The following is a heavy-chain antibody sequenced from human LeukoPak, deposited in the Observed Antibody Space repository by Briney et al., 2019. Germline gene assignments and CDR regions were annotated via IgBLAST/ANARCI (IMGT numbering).Heavy chain of an antibody. Sequence: SGGSLRLSCAASGFTFSSYSMNWVRQAPGKGLEWVSYISSSGSTIYYADSVKGRFTISRDNAKNSLYLQMNSLRAEDTAVYYCARDRLRSRYFDYWGQGTLVTVSS. V-gene: IGHV3-48*04. J-gene: IGHJ4*02. CDR1: GFTFSSYS. D-gene: IGHD4-17*01. CDR3: ARDRLRSRYFDY. CDR2: ISSSGSTI.